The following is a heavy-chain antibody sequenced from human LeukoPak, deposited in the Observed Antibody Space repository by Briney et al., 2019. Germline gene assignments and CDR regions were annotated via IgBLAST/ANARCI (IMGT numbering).Heavy chain of an antibody. CDR3: ARPRNRGTAGQFDY. J-gene: IGHJ4*02. V-gene: IGHV4-59*08. Sequence: PSETLSLTCTASGGSISSYYWSWIWQPPGKGLEWIGYIYYSGSTNYNPSLKSRVTISVDTSKNQFSLKLSSVTAADTAVYYCARPRNRGTAGQFDYWGQGTLVTVSS. CDR2: IYYSGST. CDR1: GGSISSYY. D-gene: IGHD1-1*01.